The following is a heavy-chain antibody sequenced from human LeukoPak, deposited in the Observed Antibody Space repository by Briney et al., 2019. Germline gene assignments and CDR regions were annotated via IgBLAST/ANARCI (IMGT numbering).Heavy chain of an antibody. J-gene: IGHJ4*02. V-gene: IGHV4-61*01. CDR2: IYYSGST. CDR1: GYSISSGYY. Sequence: SETLSLTCTVSGYSISSGYYWGWIRQPPGKGLEWIGYIYYSGSTNYNPSLKSRVTISVDTSKNQFSLKLSSVTAADTAVYYCASYDILTGFDYWGQGTLVTVSS. CDR3: ASYDILTGFDY. D-gene: IGHD3-9*01.